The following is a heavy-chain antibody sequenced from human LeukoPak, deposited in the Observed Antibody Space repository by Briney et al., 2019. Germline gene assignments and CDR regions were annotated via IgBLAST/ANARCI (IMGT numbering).Heavy chain of an antibody. CDR3: ARVGQEWELPHRFDP. J-gene: IGHJ5*02. CDR2: INHSGST. V-gene: IGHV4-34*01. D-gene: IGHD1-26*01. CDR1: GGSFSGYY. Sequence: SSETLSLTCAVYGGSFSGYYWSWIRQPPGKGLEWIGEINHSGSTNYNPSLKSRVTISVDTSKNQFSLKLSSVTAADTAVYYCARVGQEWELPHRFDPWGQGTLVTVSS.